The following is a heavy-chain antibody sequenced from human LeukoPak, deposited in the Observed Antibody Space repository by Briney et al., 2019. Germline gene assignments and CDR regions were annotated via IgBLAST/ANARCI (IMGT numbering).Heavy chain of an antibody. V-gene: IGHV4-61*01. CDR3: ARVDDILTGPFDY. J-gene: IGHJ4*02. Sequence: PSETLSLTCTVSGGSVSSGSYYWSWIRQPPGKGVEWIGYIYYSGSTNYNPSLKSRVTISVATSKNQFSLKLSSVAAADTAVYYCARVDDILTGPFDYWGQGTLVTVAS. CDR1: GGSVSSGSYY. CDR2: IYYSGST. D-gene: IGHD3-9*01.